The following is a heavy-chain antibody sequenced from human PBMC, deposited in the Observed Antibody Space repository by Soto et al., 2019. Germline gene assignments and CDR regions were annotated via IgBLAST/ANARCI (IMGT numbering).Heavy chain of an antibody. V-gene: IGHV4-4*02. Sequence: QVQLQESGPGLVKPSGTLSLTCAVSGGSIGSSDWWSWVRQPPGKGLEWIGEIYHSGSTNYNPSLKSRVTISVDKSKNQFSLKMNSVTAADTAVYYCARVPWVAGTTGWFDPWGQGTLFTVSS. D-gene: IGHD6-19*01. CDR2: IYHSGST. J-gene: IGHJ5*02. CDR3: ARVPWVAGTTGWFDP. CDR1: GGSIGSSDW.